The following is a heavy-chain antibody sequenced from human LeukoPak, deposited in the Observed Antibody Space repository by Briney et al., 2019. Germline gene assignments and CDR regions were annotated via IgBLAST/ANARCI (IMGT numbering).Heavy chain of an antibody. D-gene: IGHD2-2*01. Sequence: GGSLTLSCAASGFPLSGYSMKWVRQAPGKGREGVSSISGSTNYIYYEDSVKGRFTISRDNARDSLYLQMNSLSAEDTAVYYCVRVGYCSSSTCRNYFDYWGQGTLVTVSS. CDR1: GFPLSGYS. V-gene: IGHV3-21*01. CDR2: ISGSTNYI. J-gene: IGHJ4*02. CDR3: VRVGYCSSSTCRNYFDY.